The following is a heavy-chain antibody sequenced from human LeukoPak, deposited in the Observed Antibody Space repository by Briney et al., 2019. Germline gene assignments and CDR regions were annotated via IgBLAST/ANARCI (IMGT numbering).Heavy chain of an antibody. J-gene: IGHJ4*02. CDR3: ARVGLYSSSSHFDY. Sequence: PSGTLSLTCAVSGGSLSSSNWWSWVRQPPGKGLEWIGEIYHSGSTNYNPSLKSRVTISVDTSKNQFSLKLSSVTAADTAVYYCARVGLYSSSSHFDYWGQGTLVTVSS. CDR1: GGSLSSSNW. CDR2: IYHSGST. D-gene: IGHD6-6*01. V-gene: IGHV4-4*02.